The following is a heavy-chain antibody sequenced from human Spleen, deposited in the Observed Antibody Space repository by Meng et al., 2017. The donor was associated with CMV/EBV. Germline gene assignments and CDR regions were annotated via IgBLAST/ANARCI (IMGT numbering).Heavy chain of an antibody. CDR3: AKGRGYRGGYSTGWDPDYYYYYGMDV. D-gene: IGHD6-19*01. CDR1: GFTFDDYG. Sequence: SLKISCAASGFTFDDYGMSWVRQAPGKGLEWVSGIGWDGGNVDYAASVKGRFTVSRDNAKKSLYLQMNSLTPEDTALYYCAKGRGYRGGYSTGWDPDYYYYYGMDVWGQGTTVTVSS. V-gene: IGHV3-9*01. CDR2: IGWDGGNV. J-gene: IGHJ6*02.